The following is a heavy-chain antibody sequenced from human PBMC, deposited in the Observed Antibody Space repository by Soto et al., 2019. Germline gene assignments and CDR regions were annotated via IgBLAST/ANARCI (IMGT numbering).Heavy chain of an antibody. Sequence: EVQLVESGGGLVQPGGSLRLSCAASGFTFSDHYMDWVRQAPGTGLEWVGRTRDKTNSYTTEYAASVKGRFTISRDDSKSSLYLQMNSLKAEDTAVYYCARDTVGTYYFDYWGQGTLGTVSS. D-gene: IGHD3-16*01. J-gene: IGHJ4*02. CDR1: GFTFSDHY. CDR3: ARDTVGTYYFDY. CDR2: TRDKTNSYTT. V-gene: IGHV3-72*01.